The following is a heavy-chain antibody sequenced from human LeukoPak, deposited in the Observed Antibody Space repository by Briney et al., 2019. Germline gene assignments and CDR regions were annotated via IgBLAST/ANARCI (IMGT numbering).Heavy chain of an antibody. V-gene: IGHV3-7*01. CDR2: INKDGSEK. CDR1: GFTFSDYW. Sequence: GGSLRLSCAASGFTFSDYWMSWVRQAPGEGLVWVANINKDGSEKSYVDSVKGRFSISRDNAKNSLSLQMDSLRAEDTAVYFCVGQISLNSWGQGTLVTVSS. J-gene: IGHJ5*02. CDR3: VGQISLNS. D-gene: IGHD2/OR15-2a*01.